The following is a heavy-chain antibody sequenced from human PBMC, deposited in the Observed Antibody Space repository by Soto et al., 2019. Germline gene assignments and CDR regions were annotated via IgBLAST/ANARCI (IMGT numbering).Heavy chain of an antibody. CDR2: VHYSGST. V-gene: IGHV4-59*11. CDR3: ARRDYSTSSLGPFDY. Sequence: SETLSLTCVVSCGSISSHYWSWIRQPPGSGLEWIGFVHYSGSTSYSPSLKSRVTMSLDTSKSQFSLNLTSVTAADTAFYFCARRDYSTSSLGPFDYWGQGILVTVPQ. J-gene: IGHJ4*02. D-gene: IGHD6-6*01. CDR1: CGSISSHY.